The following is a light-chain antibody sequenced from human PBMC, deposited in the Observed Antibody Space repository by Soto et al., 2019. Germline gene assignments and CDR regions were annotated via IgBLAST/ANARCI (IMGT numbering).Light chain of an antibody. Sequence: QSALTQPASVSGSPGQSITISCTGTSSDVGNYKYVSWYQQHPGKAPKLMIYEVSNRPSGVSNRFSGSKSGNTASLTISGLQAEDETDYYCFSYTSSGTYVFGTGQKVIV. CDR1: SSDVGNYKY. V-gene: IGLV2-14*01. J-gene: IGLJ1*01. CDR2: EVS. CDR3: FSYTSSGTYV.